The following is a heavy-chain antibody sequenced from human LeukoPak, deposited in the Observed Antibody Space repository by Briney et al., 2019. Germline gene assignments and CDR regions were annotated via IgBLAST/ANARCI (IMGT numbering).Heavy chain of an antibody. CDR1: GFTFSSYS. J-gene: IGHJ4*02. CDR3: ARVWSPPYTSSWPYYFDY. V-gene: IGHV3-21*01. Sequence: GGSLRLSCAASGFTFSSYSMNWVRQAPGKGLEWVSSISTSSSYIYYADSVKGRFTIFRDNAKNSLYLQMNSLRAEDTAVYYCARVWSPPYTSSWPYYFDYWGQGTLVTVSS. CDR2: ISTSSSYI. D-gene: IGHD6-13*01.